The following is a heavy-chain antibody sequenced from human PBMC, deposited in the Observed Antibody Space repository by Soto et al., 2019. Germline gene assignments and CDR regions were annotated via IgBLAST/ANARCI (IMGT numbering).Heavy chain of an antibody. Sequence: SETLSLTCAVYGGSFSGYYWSWIRQPPGKGLEWIGEINHSGSTNYNPSLKSRVTISVDTSKNQFSLKLNSVTAADTAVYYCARGPKGEVGGTWYYYAMDVWGQGTTVTVYS. CDR3: ARGPKGEVGGTWYYYAMDV. CDR2: INHSGST. D-gene: IGHD1-26*01. V-gene: IGHV4-34*01. J-gene: IGHJ6*02. CDR1: GGSFSGYY.